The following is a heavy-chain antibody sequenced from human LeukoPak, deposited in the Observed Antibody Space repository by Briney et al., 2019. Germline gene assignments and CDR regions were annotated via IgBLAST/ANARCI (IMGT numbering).Heavy chain of an antibody. CDR3: ARDGYNYGGRLLDY. CDR1: GGSFSGYY. V-gene: IGHV4-34*01. D-gene: IGHD5-18*01. Sequence: SESLSLTCAVYGGSFSGYYWSWIRQPPGKGLEWIGEINHSGSTNYNPSLKSRVTISVDTSKNQFSLKLSSVTAADTAVYYCARDGYNYGGRLLDYWGQGTLVTVSS. CDR2: INHSGST. J-gene: IGHJ4*02.